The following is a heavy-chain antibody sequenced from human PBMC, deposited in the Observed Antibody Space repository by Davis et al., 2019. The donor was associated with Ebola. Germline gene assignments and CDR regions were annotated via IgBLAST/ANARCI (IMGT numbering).Heavy chain of an antibody. V-gene: IGHV4-59*08. CDR2: IYYSGST. D-gene: IGHD3-3*01. CDR1: VDSISSYY. CDR3: ARHQGFPPDKRLRFLEWLPMGSFDY. J-gene: IGHJ4*02. Sequence: SETLSLTCTVSVDSISSYYWSWIRQPPGKGLEWIGYIYYSGSTNYNPSLKSRVTISLDTSKNQFSLKLSSVTAADTAVYYCARHQGFPPDKRLRFLEWLPMGSFDYWGQGTLVTVSS.